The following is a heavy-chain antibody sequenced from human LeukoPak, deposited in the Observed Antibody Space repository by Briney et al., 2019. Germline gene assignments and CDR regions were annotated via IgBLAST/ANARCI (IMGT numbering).Heavy chain of an antibody. CDR3: AIPYSGSYGAPLY. J-gene: IGHJ4*02. CDR2: INYSGST. CDR1: GGSFSGYY. Sequence: SETRSLTCAVYGGSFSGYYWSWIRQPPGKGLEWIGEINYSGSTNYNPSLKSRVTISVDTSKNQFSLKLSSVTAADTAVYYCAIPYSGSYGAPLYWGQGTLVTVSS. V-gene: IGHV4-34*01. D-gene: IGHD1-26*01.